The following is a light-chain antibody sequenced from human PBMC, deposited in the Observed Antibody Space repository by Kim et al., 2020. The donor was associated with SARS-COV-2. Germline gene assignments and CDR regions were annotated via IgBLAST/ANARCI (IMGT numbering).Light chain of an antibody. Sequence: APGKTGRITCGGNNIGSKSVHWYQEEPGQAPVLVIYYDSDRPSGIPERFSGSNSGNTATLTISRVEAGDEADYYCQVWDSSSDHWVFGGGTQLTVL. CDR1: NIGSKS. V-gene: IGLV3-21*04. CDR2: YDS. CDR3: QVWDSSSDHWV. J-gene: IGLJ3*02.